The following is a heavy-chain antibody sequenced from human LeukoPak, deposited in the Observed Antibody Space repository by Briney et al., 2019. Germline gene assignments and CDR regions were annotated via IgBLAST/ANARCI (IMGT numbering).Heavy chain of an antibody. CDR2: ISYDGSNK. CDR3: AKDQGYCTNGVCYSSDY. CDR1: GFTFSSYG. Sequence: VGSLRLSCAASGFTFSSYGMHWVRQAPGKGLEWVAVISYDGSNKYCVESVKGRFTISRDDSKNTLYLQMNSLRTEDTAVYYCAKDQGYCTNGVCYSSDYWGQGTLVTVSS. V-gene: IGHV3-30*18. J-gene: IGHJ4*02. D-gene: IGHD2-8*01.